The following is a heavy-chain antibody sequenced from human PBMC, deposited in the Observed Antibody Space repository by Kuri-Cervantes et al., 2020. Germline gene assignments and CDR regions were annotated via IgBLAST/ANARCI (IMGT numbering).Heavy chain of an antibody. CDR3: MVAASTTDY. V-gene: IGHV3-7*01. J-gene: IGHJ4*02. CDR1: GFTFSSYW. D-gene: IGHD6-13*01. Sequence: GGSLRLSCAASGFTFSSYWMNWVRQAPGKGLEWVANIQHDGSEKYYVDSVKDRFTISRDNSKNTLYMEMNRVKTDDTAVYFCMVAASTTDYWGQGTLVTVSS. CDR2: IQHDGSEK.